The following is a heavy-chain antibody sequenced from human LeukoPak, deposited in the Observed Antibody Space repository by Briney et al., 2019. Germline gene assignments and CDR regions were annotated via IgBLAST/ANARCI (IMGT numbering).Heavy chain of an antibody. CDR1: GYTFTSYA. CDR3: AIHQPGYNWNDDTENWFDP. CDR2: INAGNGNT. J-gene: IGHJ5*02. D-gene: IGHD1-20*01. Sequence: ASVKVSCKASGYTFTSYAMHWVRQAPGQRLEWMGWINAGNGNTKYSQKFQGRVTITRDTSASTAYMELSSLRSEDTAVYYCAIHQPGYNWNDDTENWFDPWGQGTPVTVSS. V-gene: IGHV1-3*01.